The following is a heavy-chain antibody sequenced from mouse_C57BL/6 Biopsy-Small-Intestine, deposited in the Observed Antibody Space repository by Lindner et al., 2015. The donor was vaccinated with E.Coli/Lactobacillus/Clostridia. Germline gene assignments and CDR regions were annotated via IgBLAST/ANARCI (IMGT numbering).Heavy chain of an antibody. CDR2: INAGNGQT. J-gene: IGHJ2*01. D-gene: IGHD2-12*01. Sequence: SVKVSCKASGYTFTRFSIHWVRQAPGESLEWMGWINAGNGQTEYSQNFQGRVTITRDTSANTDYMELSSLRSEDTAIYYCARAFNYDYWSGYANYWNSYGDYYFDYWGQGTLVTVSS. CDR1: GYTFTRFS. CDR3: ARAFNYDYWSGYANYWNSYGDYYFDY. V-gene: IGHV1-84*02.